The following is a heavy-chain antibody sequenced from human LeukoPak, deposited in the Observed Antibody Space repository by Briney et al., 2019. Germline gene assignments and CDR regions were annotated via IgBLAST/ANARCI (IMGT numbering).Heavy chain of an antibody. J-gene: IGHJ1*01. CDR1: GGSFSGYY. Sequence: SETLSLTCAVYGGSFSGYYWSWIRQPPGKGLEWIGEINHSGSTNYNPSLKSRVTISVDTSKNQFSLKLSSVTAADTAVYYCARADWFGESDKYFQHWGQGTLVTVSS. CDR3: ARADWFGESDKYFQH. CDR2: INHSGST. V-gene: IGHV4-34*01. D-gene: IGHD3-10*01.